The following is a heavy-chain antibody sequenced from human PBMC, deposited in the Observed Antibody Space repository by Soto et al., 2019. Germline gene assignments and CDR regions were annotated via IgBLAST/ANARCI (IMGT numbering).Heavy chain of an antibody. D-gene: IGHD2-15*01. CDR2: TYYRSKWYN. CDR1: GDSVSSNSAA. Sequence: QVQLQQSGPGLVKPSQTLSLTCAISGDSVSSNSAAWNWIRQSPSRGLEWLGRTYYRSKWYNYYAATDKSLLNINPDTTKNLCSLQLNSLTPEDTAVSYCARAYCRGGSCRAWPDRFDPWGQGTQVAVSS. CDR3: ARAYCRGGSCRAWPDRFDP. V-gene: IGHV6-1*01. J-gene: IGHJ5*02.